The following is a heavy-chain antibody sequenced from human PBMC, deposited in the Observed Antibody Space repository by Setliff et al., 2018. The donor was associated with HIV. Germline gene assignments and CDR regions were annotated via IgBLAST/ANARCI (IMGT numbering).Heavy chain of an antibody. V-gene: IGHV4-38-2*02. CDR3: VRGGSWGII. D-gene: IGHD3-16*01. CDR1: GYSISTGYN. Sequence: NPSETLSLTCTVSGYSISTGYNWGCIRQPPGKGLEWIGSMHHSGGTYYNPSLKTRVTISLDTSKNQFSLNLSSVTAADTAVYYCVRGGSWGIIWGQGTVVTV. J-gene: IGHJ3*02. CDR2: MHHSGGT.